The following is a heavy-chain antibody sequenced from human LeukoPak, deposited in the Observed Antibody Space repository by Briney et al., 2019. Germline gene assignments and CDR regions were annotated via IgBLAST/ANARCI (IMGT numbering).Heavy chain of an antibody. CDR3: ARDWTAYDSSGLLDH. Sequence: GGSLRLFCAASGFTFSSFAMHWVRQAPGKGLEWVAVISYDGSNKYYADSVKGRFTISRDNSKNTLYLQMNSLRAEDTAVYYCARDWTAYDSSGLLDHWGQGTLVTVSS. J-gene: IGHJ4*02. D-gene: IGHD3-22*01. V-gene: IGHV3-30*04. CDR2: ISYDGSNK. CDR1: GFTFSSFA.